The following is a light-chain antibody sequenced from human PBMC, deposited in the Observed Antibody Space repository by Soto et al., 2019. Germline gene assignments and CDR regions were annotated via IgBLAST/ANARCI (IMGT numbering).Light chain of an antibody. CDR3: SSYTSSSTLAV. Sequence: QSVLTQPAPVSGSPGQSITISCTGTSSDVGGYNYVSWYQQHPGKAPKLMIYEVSNRPSGVSNRFSGSKSGNTASLTISGLQAEDEADYYCSSYTSSSTLAVFGGGTKLTVL. J-gene: IGLJ2*01. V-gene: IGLV2-14*01. CDR1: SSDVGGYNY. CDR2: EVS.